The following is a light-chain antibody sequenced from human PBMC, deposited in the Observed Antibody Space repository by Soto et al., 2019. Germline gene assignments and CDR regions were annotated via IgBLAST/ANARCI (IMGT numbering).Light chain of an antibody. J-gene: IGLJ2*01. CDR1: SCDIGGYNF. CDR2: EVN. V-gene: IGLV2-14*01. Sequence: QSVLTQPASVSGSPGQSITISCTGTSCDIGGYNFVSWYQHHPGKAPKLMIYEVNNRPSGVSSRFSGSKSGNTASLTIPGLQTEDEADYYCSSFTTSSTLVVFGGGTK. CDR3: SSFTTSSTLVV.